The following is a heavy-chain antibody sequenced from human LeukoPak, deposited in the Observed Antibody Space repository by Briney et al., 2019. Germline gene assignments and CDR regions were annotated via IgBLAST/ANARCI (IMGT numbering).Heavy chain of an antibody. J-gene: IGHJ4*02. Sequence: PGGSLRLSCAASGFTFSSYGMHWVRQAPGKGLEWVAVISYDGSNKYYADSVKGRFTISRDNSKNTLYLQMNSLRAEDMAVYYCAKDRYGGTLYYFDYWGQGTLVTVSS. V-gene: IGHV3-30*18. CDR1: GFTFSSYG. D-gene: IGHD4-17*01. CDR3: AKDRYGGTLYYFDY. CDR2: ISYDGSNK.